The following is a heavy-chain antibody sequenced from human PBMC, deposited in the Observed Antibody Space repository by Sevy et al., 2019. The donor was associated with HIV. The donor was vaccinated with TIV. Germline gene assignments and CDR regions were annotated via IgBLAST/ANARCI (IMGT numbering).Heavy chain of an antibody. CDR2: ISSSGNTI. CDR3: ARVSDYYHKGIVP. J-gene: IGHJ5*02. V-gene: IGHV3-48*03. CDR1: GFTFSSYE. D-gene: IGHD3-3*02. Sequence: GGSLRLSCEASGFTFSSYEMNWVRQAPGKGLEWVSSISSSGNTIYYADSVKGAFTISRDNAKNSLYLQMNSLRAEDTALYYCARVSDYYHKGIVPWGQGTLVTVSS.